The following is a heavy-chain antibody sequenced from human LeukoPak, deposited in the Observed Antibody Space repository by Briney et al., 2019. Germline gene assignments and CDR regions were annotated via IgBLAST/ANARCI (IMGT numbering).Heavy chain of an antibody. CDR3: TSEGITIFGVVIKNY. CDR1: GFTFSSHW. Sequence: GGSLRLSCAASGFTFSSHWMSWVRQAPGKGLEWVGFIRSKAYGGTTEYAASVKGRFTISRDDSKSIAYLQMNSLKTEDTAVYYCTSEGITIFGVVIKNYWGQGTLVTVSS. CDR2: IRSKAYGGTT. D-gene: IGHD3-3*01. J-gene: IGHJ4*02. V-gene: IGHV3-49*04.